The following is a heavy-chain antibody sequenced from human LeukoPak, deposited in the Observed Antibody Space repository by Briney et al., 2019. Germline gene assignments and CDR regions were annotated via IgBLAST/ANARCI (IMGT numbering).Heavy chain of an antibody. CDR1: GYTFTSYG. CDR2: ISAYNGNT. V-gene: IGHV1-18*01. J-gene: IGHJ4*02. D-gene: IGHD6-19*01. Sequence: GASVKVSCKASGYTFTSYGIRWVRQAPGQGLEWMGWISAYNGNTNYAQKLQGRVTMTTDTSTSTAYMELRSLRSDDTAVYYCARVWSIAVAGPLPDYWGQGTLVTVSS. CDR3: ARVWSIAVAGPLPDY.